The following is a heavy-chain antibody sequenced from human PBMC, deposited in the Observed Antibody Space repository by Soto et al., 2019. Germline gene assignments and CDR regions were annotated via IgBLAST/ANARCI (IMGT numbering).Heavy chain of an antibody. CDR2: IIPIFGTA. J-gene: IGHJ6*02. V-gene: IGHV1-69*01. Sequence: QVQLVQSGAEVKKPGSSVKVSCKASGGTFSSYAISWVRQAPGQGLEWMGGIIPIFGTANYAQKFQGRVTITADESTSTAYMELSSLRSEDTAVYYCARANIVVVTPEERYYYDYGMDVWGQGTTVTVSS. D-gene: IGHD2-21*02. CDR1: GGTFSSYA. CDR3: ARANIVVVTPEERYYYDYGMDV.